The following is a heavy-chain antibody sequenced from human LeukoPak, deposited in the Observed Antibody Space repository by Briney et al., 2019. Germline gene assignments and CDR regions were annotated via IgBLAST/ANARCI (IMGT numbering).Heavy chain of an antibody. J-gene: IGHJ5*02. D-gene: IGHD6-6*01. Sequence: SVKVSCKASGYTFTSYYMHWVRQAPGQGLEWMGGIIPIFGTANYAQKFQGRVTITADESTSTAYMELSSLRSEDTAVYYCAREIDSSLTNWFDPWGQGTLVTVSS. CDR2: IIPIFGTA. CDR3: AREIDSSLTNWFDP. CDR1: GYTFTSYY. V-gene: IGHV1-69*13.